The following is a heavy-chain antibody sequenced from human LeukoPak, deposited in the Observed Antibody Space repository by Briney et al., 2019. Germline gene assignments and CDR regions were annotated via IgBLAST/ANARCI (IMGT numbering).Heavy chain of an antibody. Sequence: GASVKVSCKASGGTFSSYAISWVRQAPGQGLEWMGWINAGNGNTKYSQKFQGRVTITRDTSASTAYMELSSLRSEDTAVYYCARGSDYYVECFDPWGQGTLVTVSS. CDR1: GGTFSSYA. CDR3: ARGSDYYVECFDP. D-gene: IGHD3-10*02. CDR2: INAGNGNT. J-gene: IGHJ5*02. V-gene: IGHV1-3*01.